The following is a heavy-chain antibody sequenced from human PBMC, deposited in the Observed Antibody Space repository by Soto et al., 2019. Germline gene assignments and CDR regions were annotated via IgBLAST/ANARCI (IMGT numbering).Heavy chain of an antibody. D-gene: IGHD2-21*02. CDR2: IYWDDDK. V-gene: IGHV2-5*02. CDR1: GFSLSTSGVA. J-gene: IGHJ3*02. CDR3: AHRLTATAFDI. Sequence: QITLKEAGPTLVKPTQTLTLTCTFSGFSLSTSGVAVGWIRQPPGKALEWLALIYWDDDKRYSPSMKGRLTSTRDTSKHQVVLIMTNMDTEDTATYYCAHRLTATAFDIWGQGTMVTFSS.